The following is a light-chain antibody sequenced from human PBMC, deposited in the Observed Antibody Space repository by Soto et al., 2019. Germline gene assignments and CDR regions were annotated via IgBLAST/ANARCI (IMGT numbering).Light chain of an antibody. CDR1: SSDVGGYNY. V-gene: IGLV2-14*01. Sequence: QSALTQPASVSGSPGQSITFSCTGTSSDVGGYNYVSWYQQHPGKAPKLMIYEVSNRPSGVSNRFSGSKSGNTASLTISGLQAEDEADYYCSSYTSSSIDYVFGPGTTLTVL. CDR3: SSYTSSSIDYV. CDR2: EVS. J-gene: IGLJ1*01.